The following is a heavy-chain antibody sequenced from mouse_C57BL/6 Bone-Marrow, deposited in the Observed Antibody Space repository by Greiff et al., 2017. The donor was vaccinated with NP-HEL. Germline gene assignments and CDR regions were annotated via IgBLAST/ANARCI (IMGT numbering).Heavy chain of an antibody. CDR3: ARGNPYYYGSSYNFDY. V-gene: IGHV5-6*02. D-gene: IGHD1-1*01. Sequence: DVKLQESGGDLVKPGGSLKLSCAASGFTFSSYGMSWVRQTPDKRLEWVATISSGGSYTYYPDSVKGRFTISRDNAKNTLYLQMSSLKSEDTAMYYCARGNPYYYGSSYNFDYWGQGTTLTVSS. J-gene: IGHJ2*01. CDR2: ISSGGSYT. CDR1: GFTFSSYG.